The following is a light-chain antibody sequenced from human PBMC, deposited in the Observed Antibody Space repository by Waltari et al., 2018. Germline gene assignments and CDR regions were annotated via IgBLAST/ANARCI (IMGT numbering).Light chain of an antibody. J-gene: IGLJ3*02. CDR2: DVS. CDR1: SSDVGAYTY. Sequence: QSALTQPPSASGSPGQSVTISCTGTSSDVGAYTYVSWFQQHPGKAPKVIIYDVSKRPSGVPYLFSGSKSGNTASLTVSGLQAEDEADYYCISYAGSATWVFGGGTKLSIL. V-gene: IGLV2-8*01. CDR3: ISYAGSATWV.